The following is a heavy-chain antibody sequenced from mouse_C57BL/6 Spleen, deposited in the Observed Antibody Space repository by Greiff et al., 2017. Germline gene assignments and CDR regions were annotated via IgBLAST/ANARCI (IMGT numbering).Heavy chain of an antibody. V-gene: IGHV1-53*01. CDR2: INPSNGGT. J-gene: IGHJ4*01. D-gene: IGHD2-2*01. CDR1: GYTFTSYW. CDR3: ARGDYGYGNGYAMDY. Sequence: QVQLQQSGTELVKPGASVKLSCKASGYTFTSYWMHWVKQRPGQGLEWIGNINPSNGGTNYNEKFKSKATLTVDKSSSTAYMQLSSLTSEDSAVYYGARGDYGYGNGYAMDYWGQGTSVTVSA.